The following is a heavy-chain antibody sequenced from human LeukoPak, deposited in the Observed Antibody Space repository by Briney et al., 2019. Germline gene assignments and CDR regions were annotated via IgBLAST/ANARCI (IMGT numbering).Heavy chain of an antibody. J-gene: IGHJ4*02. D-gene: IGHD4-17*01. Sequence: GGSLRLSCVGSTFTFSDYGMHWVRQAPGKGLEWVAFIRNDGAKTYYADSAKGRFTISRDNSRNTLYLQMNSLRAEDTAVYYCARGSDYGDYPDYWGQGTLVTVSS. CDR3: ARGSDYGDYPDY. CDR2: IRNDGAKT. V-gene: IGHV3-30*02. CDR1: TFTFSDYG.